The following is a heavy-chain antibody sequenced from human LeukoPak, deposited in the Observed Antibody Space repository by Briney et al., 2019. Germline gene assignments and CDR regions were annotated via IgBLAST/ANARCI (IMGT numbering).Heavy chain of an antibody. Sequence: GGSLRLSCAASGFTFSNFWMHWVRQAPGKGLECVASTNEAGGDKLYVDSVKGRFTISRDNSKNSLSLQMNSLTAEDTAIYYCAIATTGRGAFGSWGQGTLVSVSS. CDR1: GFTFSNFW. V-gene: IGHV3-7*01. J-gene: IGHJ4*02. CDR3: AIATTGRGAFGS. D-gene: IGHD1-1*01. CDR2: TNEAGGDK.